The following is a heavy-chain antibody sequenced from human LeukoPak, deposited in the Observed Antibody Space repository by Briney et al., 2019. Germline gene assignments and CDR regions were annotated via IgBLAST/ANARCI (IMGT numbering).Heavy chain of an antibody. CDR3: ARDTGDY. D-gene: IGHD1-14*01. V-gene: IGHV4-59*02. Sequence: GSLRLSCAASRFTVSSNYMSWIRQPPGKGLEWIGYIYYSGSTNYNPSLKSRVTISVDTSKNQFSLKLSSVTAADTAVYYCARDTGDYWGQGTLVTVSS. CDR1: RFTVSSNY. J-gene: IGHJ4*02. CDR2: IYYSGST.